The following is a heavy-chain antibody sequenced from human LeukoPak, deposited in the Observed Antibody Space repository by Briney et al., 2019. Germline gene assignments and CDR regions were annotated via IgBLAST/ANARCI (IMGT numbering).Heavy chain of an antibody. J-gene: IGHJ4*02. CDR1: GFTFSSYW. Sequence: GGSLRLSCAASGFTFSSYWMSWVRQAPGKGLEWVANIKQDGSEKYYVDSVKGRFTISRDNSKNTLYLQMNSLREEDTALYFCAKNGGGQCYSHLDSWGQGNLVTVSS. V-gene: IGHV3-7*03. D-gene: IGHD2-21*01. CDR2: IKQDGSEK. CDR3: AKNGGGQCYSHLDS.